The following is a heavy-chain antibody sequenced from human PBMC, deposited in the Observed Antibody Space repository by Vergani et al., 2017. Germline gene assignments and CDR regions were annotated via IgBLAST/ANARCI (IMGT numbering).Heavy chain of an antibody. CDR1: GFTFSSYG. CDR3: ARESGTTWGYYFDY. CDR2: IWYDGSNK. Sequence: QVQLVESGGGVVQPGRSLRLSCAASGFTFSSYGMHWVRQAPGKGLEWVAVIWYDGSNKYYADSVKGRFTISRDNSKNTLYLQMNSLRAEDTAVYYCARESGTTWGYYFDYWGQGTLVTVSS. J-gene: IGHJ4*02. D-gene: IGHD1-1*01. V-gene: IGHV3-33*01.